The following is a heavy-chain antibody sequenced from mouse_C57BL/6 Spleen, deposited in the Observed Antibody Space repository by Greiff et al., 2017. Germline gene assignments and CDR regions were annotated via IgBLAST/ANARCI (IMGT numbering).Heavy chain of an antibody. Sequence: VQLQQSGPELVKPGASVKIPCKASGYTFTDYNMDWVKQSHGKSLEWIGDINPNNGGTIYNQKFKGKATLTVDKSSSTAYMELRSLTSEDTAVYYCAREGQDDYFAYWGQGTLVTVSA. V-gene: IGHV1-18*01. CDR1: GYTFTDYN. CDR2: INPNNGGT. D-gene: IGHD2-4*01. CDR3: AREGQDDYFAY. J-gene: IGHJ3*01.